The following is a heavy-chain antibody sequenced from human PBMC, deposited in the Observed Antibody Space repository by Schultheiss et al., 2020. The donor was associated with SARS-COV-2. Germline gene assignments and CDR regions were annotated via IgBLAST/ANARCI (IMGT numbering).Heavy chain of an antibody. V-gene: IGHV4-31*03. J-gene: IGHJ4*02. CDR3: ARDLKDSSDGGYFDY. CDR2: IYYSGST. CDR1: GGSISSGGYY. D-gene: IGHD6-19*01. Sequence: SETLSLTCTVSGGSISSGGYYWSWIRQHPGKGLEWIGYIYYSGSTYYNPSLKSRVTISVDTSKNQFSLKLSSVTAADTAVYYCARDLKDSSDGGYFDYWGQGTLVTVSS.